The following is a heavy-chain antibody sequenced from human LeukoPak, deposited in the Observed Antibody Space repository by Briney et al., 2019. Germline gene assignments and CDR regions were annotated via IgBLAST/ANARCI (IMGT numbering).Heavy chain of an antibody. CDR3: ARDSEDIVVVPPSMGASKDGFGP. CDR2: IKQDGSEK. J-gene: IGHJ5*02. CDR1: GFTFSSYW. V-gene: IGHV3-7*05. D-gene: IGHD2-2*01. Sequence: GGSLRLSCAASGFTFSSYWMSWVRQAPGKGLEWVANIKQDGSEKYYVDSVKGRFTISRDNAKNSLYLQMNSLRAEDTAVYYCARDSEDIVVVPPSMGASKDGFGPWGQGTLVTVSS.